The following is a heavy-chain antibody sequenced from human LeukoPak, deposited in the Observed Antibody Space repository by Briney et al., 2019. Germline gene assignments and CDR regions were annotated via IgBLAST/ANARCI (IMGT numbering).Heavy chain of an antibody. V-gene: IGHV3-53*01. D-gene: IGHD3-9*01. CDR1: GFTVSYNY. CDR2: IYSGGST. Sequence: GGSLRLSCAASGFTVSYNYMSWVRQAPGKGLEWVSVIYSGGSTYYADSVKGRSTIARDNSKSTLYFQMNSLRAEDTAVYYCASTPPRYLGYFDYWGQGTLVTVSS. CDR3: ASTPPRYLGYFDY. J-gene: IGHJ4*02.